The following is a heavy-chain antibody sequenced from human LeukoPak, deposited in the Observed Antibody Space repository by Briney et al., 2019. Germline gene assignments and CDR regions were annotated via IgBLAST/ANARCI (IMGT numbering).Heavy chain of an antibody. Sequence: SVKVSCKASGGTFSSYAISWVRQAPGQGLEWMGGIIPIFGTANYAQKFQGRVTITADESTSTAYMELSSLRSEDTAVYYCAGTYYYGSGSYYNPGGAFDIWGQGTMVTVSS. D-gene: IGHD3-10*01. V-gene: IGHV1-69*13. J-gene: IGHJ3*02. CDR3: AGTYYYGSGSYYNPGGAFDI. CDR2: IIPIFGTA. CDR1: GGTFSSYA.